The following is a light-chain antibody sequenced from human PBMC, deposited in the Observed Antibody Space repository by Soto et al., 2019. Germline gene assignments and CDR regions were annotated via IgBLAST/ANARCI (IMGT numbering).Light chain of an antibody. CDR2: GAS. CDR1: QSVNSNY. J-gene: IGKJ4*01. Sequence: EIVLTQSPGTRSLASGERSTLSGRASQSVNSNYLTWYQQKPGLTPRLLIYGASSRATGIPDRFSGSGSGTDFTLTISRLEPEDFAVYYCQQYKNWPLTFGGGTKVDI. CDR3: QQYKNWPLT. V-gene: IGKV3-20*01.